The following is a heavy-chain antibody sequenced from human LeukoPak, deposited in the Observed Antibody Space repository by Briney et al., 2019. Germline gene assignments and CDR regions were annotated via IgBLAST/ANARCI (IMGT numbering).Heavy chain of an antibody. Sequence: ASVKVSCKASGYTFTSYGISWVRQAPGQGLEWMGWSSGYNGNTNYAQKLQGRVTMTTDTSTSTAYMELRSLRSDDTAVYYCARHLSGVTGYTYGRGIDYWGQGTLVTVSS. CDR1: GYTFTSYG. D-gene: IGHD5-18*01. V-gene: IGHV1-18*01. CDR2: SSGYNGNT. CDR3: ARHLSGVTGYTYGRGIDY. J-gene: IGHJ4*02.